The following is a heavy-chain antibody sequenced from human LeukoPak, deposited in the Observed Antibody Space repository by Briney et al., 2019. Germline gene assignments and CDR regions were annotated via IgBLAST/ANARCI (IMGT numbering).Heavy chain of an antibody. V-gene: IGHV3-9*01. Sequence: TGGSLRLSCAASGFTFDDYAMHWVRQAPGKGLEWVSGISWNSGSIGYADSVKGRFTISRDNAKNSLYLQMNSLRAEDTALYYCAKSLSRELLYAFDIWGQGTMVTVSS. CDR2: ISWNSGSI. J-gene: IGHJ3*02. CDR3: AKSLSRELLYAFDI. CDR1: GFTFDDYA. D-gene: IGHD1-26*01.